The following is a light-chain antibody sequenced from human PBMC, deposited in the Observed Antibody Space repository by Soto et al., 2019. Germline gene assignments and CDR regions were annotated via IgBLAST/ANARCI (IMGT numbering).Light chain of an antibody. J-gene: IGLJ2*01. CDR1: SSNIGANYN. V-gene: IGLV1-40*01. CDR2: GNY. CDR3: QSYDGSLSGVV. Sequence: QSVLTQPPSVSGAPGQRGTISCTGSSSNIGANYNVHWYQQLPGTAPKLLIYGNYNRPSGVPDRFSGSKSGTSASLAITGLQPEDEADYYCQSYDGSLSGVVFGGGTKLTVL.